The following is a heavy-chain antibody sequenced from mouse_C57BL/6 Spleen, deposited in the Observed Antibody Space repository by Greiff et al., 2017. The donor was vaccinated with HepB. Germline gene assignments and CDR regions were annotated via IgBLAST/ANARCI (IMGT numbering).Heavy chain of an antibody. Sequence: QVQLKQPGTELVKPGASVKLSCKASGYTFTSYWMHWVKQRPGQGLEWIGNINPSNGGTNYNEKFKSKATLTVDKSSSTAYMQLSSLTSEDSAVYYCARGEGFYYQYYFDYWGQGTTLTVSS. CDR1: GYTFTSYW. D-gene: IGHD2-1*01. CDR3: ARGEGFYYQYYFDY. J-gene: IGHJ2*01. V-gene: IGHV1-53*01. CDR2: INPSNGGT.